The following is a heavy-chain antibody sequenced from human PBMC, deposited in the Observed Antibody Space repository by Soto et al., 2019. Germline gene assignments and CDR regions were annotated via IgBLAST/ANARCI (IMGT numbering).Heavy chain of an antibody. V-gene: IGHV1-3*01. CDR1: GYTFTSYA. Sequence: QVQLVQSGAEVKKPGASVKVSCKASGYTFTSYAMHWVRQAPGQRLEWMGWINAGNGNTKYSQKFQGRVTITRDTSASTAYMELSSLRSEDTAVYYCARTRIAAACPTYYYYYGMDVWGQVSTVTVSS. D-gene: IGHD6-13*01. CDR2: INAGNGNT. CDR3: ARTRIAAACPTYYYYYGMDV. J-gene: IGHJ6*02.